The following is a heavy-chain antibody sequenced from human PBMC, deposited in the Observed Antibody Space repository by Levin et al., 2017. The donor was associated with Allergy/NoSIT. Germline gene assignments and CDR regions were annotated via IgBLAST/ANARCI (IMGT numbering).Heavy chain of an antibody. CDR1: GFTFSDYA. D-gene: IGHD1-1*01. V-gene: IGHV3-23*01. Sequence: GGSLRLSCAASGFTFSDYAMTWVRQAPGKGLEWVSVITGGGFNTYYGDSVKGRFTVSRANSKNTLYLELNSLRAEDTAVYYCAKKQGGTSGFSFDVWGQGTMVTVSS. CDR3: AKKQGGTSGFSFDV. CDR2: ITGGGFNT. J-gene: IGHJ3*01.